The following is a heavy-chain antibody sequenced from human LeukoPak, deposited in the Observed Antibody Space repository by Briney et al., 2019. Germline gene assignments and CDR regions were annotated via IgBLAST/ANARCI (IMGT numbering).Heavy chain of an antibody. CDR3: ARAGLWYFDY. D-gene: IGHD5-18*01. CDR1: GGTFSSYA. V-gene: IGHV1-69*05. Sequence: GASVKVSCTASGGTFSSYAISWVRQAPGQGLEWMEGIIPIFGTANYAQKFQGRVTITTDESTSTAYMELSSLRSEDTAVYYCARAGLWYFDYWGQGTLVTVSS. J-gene: IGHJ4*02. CDR2: IIPIFGTA.